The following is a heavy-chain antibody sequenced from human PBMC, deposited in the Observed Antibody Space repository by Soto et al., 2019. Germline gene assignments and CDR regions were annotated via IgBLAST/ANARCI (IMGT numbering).Heavy chain of an antibody. CDR2: SSVNGQKT. CDR3: VKERGVNWGFYGRDV. CDR1: GFTFTKSA. V-gene: IGHV3-64D*06. D-gene: IGHD7-27*01. Sequence: GWSLRLSCSTSGFTFTKSAMHWVRQAPGKGLEYVSGSSVNGQKTYYADSVKGRLIISRDSSKNTLYLQMSSLRVDDTAVYYCVKERGVNWGFYGRDVWGHGTTVPVSS. J-gene: IGHJ6*02.